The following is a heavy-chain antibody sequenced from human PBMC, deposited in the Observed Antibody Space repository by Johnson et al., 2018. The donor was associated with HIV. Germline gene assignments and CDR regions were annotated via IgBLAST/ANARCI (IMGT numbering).Heavy chain of an antibody. V-gene: IGHV3-20*04. CDR3: AKSPAKDHGGNSGAFAI. CDR2: IDWTGANA. CDR1: GFMFDDYA. D-gene: IGHD4-23*01. J-gene: IGHJ3*02. Sequence: VQLVESGGGVERPGESLRLSCVGSGFMFDDYAMSWVRQVPGKGLEWVSGIDWTGANAGYADSVKGRFTIFRDNSKNTLYLQMNSLRAEDTAIYYCAKSPAKDHGGNSGAFAIWGQGTMIT.